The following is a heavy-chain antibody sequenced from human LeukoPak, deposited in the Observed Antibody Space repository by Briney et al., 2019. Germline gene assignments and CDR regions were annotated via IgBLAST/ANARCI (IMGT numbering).Heavy chain of an antibody. D-gene: IGHD2-2*01. CDR3: ARVVVPAAIAYYFDY. CDR2: IYYSGST. CDR1: GGSISSSSYY. J-gene: IGHJ4*02. V-gene: IGHV4-39*01. Sequence: SETLSLTCTVSGGSISSSSYYWGWIRQPPGKGLEWIGSIYYSGSTYYNPSPKSRVTISVDTSKNQFSLKLSSVTAADTAVYYCARVVVPAAIAYYFDYWGQGTLVTVSS.